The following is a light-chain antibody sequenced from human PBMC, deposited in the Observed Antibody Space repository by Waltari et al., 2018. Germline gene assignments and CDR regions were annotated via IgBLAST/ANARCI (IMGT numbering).Light chain of an antibody. CDR3: QQYNSYPWT. CDR1: QSISSW. Sequence: TCRVSQSISSWLAWYQQKPGKAPKLLIYKASSLESGVPSRFSGSGSGTEFTLTISSLQPDDFATYYCQQYNSYPWTFGQGTKVEIK. CDR2: KAS. V-gene: IGKV1-5*03. J-gene: IGKJ1*01.